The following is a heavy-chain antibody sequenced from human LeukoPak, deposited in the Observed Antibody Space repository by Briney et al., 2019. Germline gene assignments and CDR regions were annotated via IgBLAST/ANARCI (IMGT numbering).Heavy chain of an antibody. Sequence: ASVKVSCKASGYTFTSYYMHWVRQAPGQGLEWMGIINPSGGSTSYAQKFQGRVTMTRDTSTSTVYMELSSLRSEDTAAYYCFFSPDGAKGGFDYWGQGTLVTVSS. CDR1: GYTFTSYY. V-gene: IGHV1-46*01. CDR2: INPSGGST. CDR3: FFSPDGAKGGFDY. J-gene: IGHJ4*02. D-gene: IGHD4-17*01.